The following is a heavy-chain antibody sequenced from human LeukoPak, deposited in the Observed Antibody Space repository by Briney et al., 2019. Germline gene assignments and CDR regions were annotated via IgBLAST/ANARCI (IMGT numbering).Heavy chain of an antibody. Sequence: GESLKIFCKGSGYSFSSYWIGWVRQMPGKGLEWMGMIYPGDSDTRYSPSFQGQVTISADKSISTAYLQWSSLKASDTAMYYCARRAYCGGDCYLDYWGQGTLVTVSS. D-gene: IGHD2-21*02. J-gene: IGHJ4*02. CDR2: IYPGDSDT. CDR1: GYSFSSYW. V-gene: IGHV5-51*01. CDR3: ARRAYCGGDCYLDY.